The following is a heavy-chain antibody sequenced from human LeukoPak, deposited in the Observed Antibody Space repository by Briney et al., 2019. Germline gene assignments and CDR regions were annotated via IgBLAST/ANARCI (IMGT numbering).Heavy chain of an antibody. CDR2: IYYSGST. CDR1: GGSISTTSYY. V-gene: IGHV4-39*07. J-gene: IGHJ4*02. D-gene: IGHD1-26*01. Sequence: PSETLSLTCTVSGGSISTTSYYWGWIRQPPGKGLEWIGSIYYSGSTYYNPSLNSRVTLSVDKAKNQFSLNLTSVTAADTAVYYCARRGGLGATDPGQWGQGNLVIVSS. CDR3: ARRGGLGATDPGQ.